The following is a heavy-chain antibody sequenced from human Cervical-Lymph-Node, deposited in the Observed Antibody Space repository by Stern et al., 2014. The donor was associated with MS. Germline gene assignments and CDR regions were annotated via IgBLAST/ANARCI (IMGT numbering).Heavy chain of an antibody. CDR3: ARGHIPYAYNYLFDY. V-gene: IGHV3-33*01. CDR2: VWYDGSTA. D-gene: IGHD5-24*01. CDR1: GFTFSSYG. Sequence: AQLVQSGGGVVQPGTSLRLSCAASGFTFSSYGMHWVRQAPGKGLEWVALVWYDGSTAYYRNSVKGRFTISRENSNNTLFLQMNSLTAEDTAVYYCARGHIPYAYNYLFDYWGQGTLVTVSS. J-gene: IGHJ4*02.